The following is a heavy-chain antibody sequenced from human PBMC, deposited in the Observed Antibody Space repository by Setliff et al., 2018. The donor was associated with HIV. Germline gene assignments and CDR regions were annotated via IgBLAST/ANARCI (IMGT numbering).Heavy chain of an antibody. CDR3: ARDRVVGATLDPLDL. Sequence: GGSLRLSCAASGFPFSNYWMGWVRQAPGKGLEWVANINQDGSAKDYVDSVKGRFTISRDNAKNSLYLQMNSLRAEDTAVYYCARDRVVGATLDPLDLWGQGTMVTVSS. CDR2: INQDGSAK. V-gene: IGHV3-7*01. CDR1: GFPFSNYW. D-gene: IGHD1-26*01. J-gene: IGHJ3*01.